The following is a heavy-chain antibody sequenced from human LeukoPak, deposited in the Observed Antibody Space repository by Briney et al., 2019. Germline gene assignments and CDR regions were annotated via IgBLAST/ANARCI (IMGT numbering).Heavy chain of an antibody. CDR3: ARDKGTSYGPFDC. Sequence: SETLSLTCAVSGGSISSGGYSWSWIRQPPGKGLEWIGYIYHSGSTYYNPSLKSRVTISVDRSKNQFSLKLSSVTAADTAVYYCARDKGTSYGPFDCWGQGTLVTVSS. CDR2: IYHSGST. D-gene: IGHD5-18*01. J-gene: IGHJ4*02. V-gene: IGHV4-30-2*01. CDR1: GGSISSGGYS.